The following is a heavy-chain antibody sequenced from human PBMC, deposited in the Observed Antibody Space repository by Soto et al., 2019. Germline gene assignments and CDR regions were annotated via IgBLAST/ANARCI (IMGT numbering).Heavy chain of an antibody. V-gene: IGHV5-51*01. J-gene: IGHJ4*02. CDR1: GYSFTSYW. D-gene: IGHD2-15*01. CDR3: ARLGDIVVVVAATEVVLPNKYYFDY. CDR2: IYPGDSDT. Sequence: GESLKISCKGSGYSFTSYWIGWVRQMPGKGLEWMGIIYPGDSDTRYSPSFQGQVTISADKSISTAYLQWSSLKASDTAMYYCARLGDIVVVVAATEVVLPNKYYFDYWGQGTLVTVSS.